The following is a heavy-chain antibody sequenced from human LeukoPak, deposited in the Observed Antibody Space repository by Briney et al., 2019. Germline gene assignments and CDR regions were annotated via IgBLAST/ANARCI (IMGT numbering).Heavy chain of an antibody. V-gene: IGHV3-30-3*01. D-gene: IGHD3-22*01. J-gene: IGHJ3*02. CDR3: ARGFTMIAVVIGDAFDI. Sequence: GGSLRLSCAASGFTFSSYAMHWVRQAPGKGLEWVAVISYDGSNKYYADSVKGRFTISRDNSKNTLYLQMNSLRAEDTAVYYCARGFTMIAVVIGDAFDIWGQGTMVTVSS. CDR1: GFTFSSYA. CDR2: ISYDGSNK.